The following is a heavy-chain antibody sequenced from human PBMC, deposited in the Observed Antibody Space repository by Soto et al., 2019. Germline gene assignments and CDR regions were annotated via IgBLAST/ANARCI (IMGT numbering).Heavy chain of an antibody. CDR2: IYPGDSDT. J-gene: IGHJ6*02. Sequence: GESLKISCKGSGNTFTNYWIGWVRQMPGKGLEWMGIIYPGDSDTKYNPSFQGQVTISADKSITTTYLQWSSLKPSDTAIYYCAASIFYYGMDVWGQGTTVTVSS. CDR3: AASIFYYGMDV. V-gene: IGHV5-51*01. CDR1: GNTFTNYW.